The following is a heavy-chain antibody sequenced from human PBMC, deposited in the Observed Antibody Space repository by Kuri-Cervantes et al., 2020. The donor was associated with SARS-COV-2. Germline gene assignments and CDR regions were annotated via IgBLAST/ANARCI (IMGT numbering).Heavy chain of an antibody. CDR3: ARDDLHSSSWDFDY. CDR2: FIPIFGTA. Sequence: SVKVSCKASGYTFTSYGNSWVRQAPGQGLEWMGGFIPIFGTANYAQKFQGRVTITADESTSTAYMELSSLRSDDTAVYYCARDDLHSSSWDFDYWGQGTLVTVSS. D-gene: IGHD6-13*01. V-gene: IGHV1-69*13. CDR1: GYTFTSYG. J-gene: IGHJ4*02.